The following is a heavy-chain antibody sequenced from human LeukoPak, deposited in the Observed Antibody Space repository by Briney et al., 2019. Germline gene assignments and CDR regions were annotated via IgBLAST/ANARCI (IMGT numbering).Heavy chain of an antibody. D-gene: IGHD3-10*02. Sequence: SETLSLTCAVYGGSFSGYYWSWIRQPPGKGLEWIGEINHSGSTNYNPSLKSRVTISVDTSKNQFSLKLSSVTAADTAVYYCARVGYYYARGWFDPWGQGTLVTVSS. CDR1: GGSFSGYY. CDR2: INHSGST. J-gene: IGHJ5*02. CDR3: ARVGYYYARGWFDP. V-gene: IGHV4-34*01.